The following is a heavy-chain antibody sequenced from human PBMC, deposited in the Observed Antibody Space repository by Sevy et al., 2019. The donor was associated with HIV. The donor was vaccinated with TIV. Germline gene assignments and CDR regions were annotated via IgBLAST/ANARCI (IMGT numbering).Heavy chain of an antibody. CDR1: KYTFTINY. J-gene: IGHJ4*02. V-gene: IGHV1-46*01. CDR3: VARNYRSAFLFDS. D-gene: IGHD2-2*01. Sequence: TSVRVSCKASKYTFTINYVHWVRLAPGQGLEWMGIINPSGDTTNYAQKFQGRVTLTRDTSTSTVYMELSCLRSEDTAVYYSVARNYRSAFLFDSWNQGTLVSIPS. CDR2: INPSGDTT.